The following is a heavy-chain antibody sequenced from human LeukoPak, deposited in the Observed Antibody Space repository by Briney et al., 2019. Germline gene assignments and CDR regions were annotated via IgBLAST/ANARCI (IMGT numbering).Heavy chain of an antibody. Sequence: PGGSLRLSCAASGFTFSSYAMSWVRQAPGKGLEWVSAISGSGGSTYYADSVKGRFTISRDNSKNTLYLQMNSLRAEDTAVYYCAKDPTYHYDSSGYYLDYWGQGTLVTVSS. V-gene: IGHV3-23*01. CDR2: ISGSGGST. J-gene: IGHJ4*02. CDR3: AKDPTYHYDSSGYYLDY. CDR1: GFTFSSYA. D-gene: IGHD3-22*01.